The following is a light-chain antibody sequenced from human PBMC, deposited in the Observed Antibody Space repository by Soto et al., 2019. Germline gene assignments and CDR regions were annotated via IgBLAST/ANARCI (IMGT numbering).Light chain of an antibody. CDR3: QCYDTMSVSYV. J-gene: IGLJ1*01. CDR1: SSNIGAGYA. CDR2: GNN. V-gene: IGLV1-40*01. Sequence: QSVLTQPPSVSGAPGQRVTISCTRSSSNIGAGYAAHWYQQLPGTAPKYLLSGNNNRPSGVPHRFSGSKSGTSASLAITGLQADDEADYYCQCYDTMSVSYVFGTGTKLTVL.